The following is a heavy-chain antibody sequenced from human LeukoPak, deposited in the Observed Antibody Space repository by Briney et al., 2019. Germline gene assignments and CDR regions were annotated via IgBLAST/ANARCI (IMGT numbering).Heavy chain of an antibody. Sequence: PGGSLRLSCAASGFTFSSYEMNWVRQAPGKGLEGVAFIRSDGTNKYYADSVKGRFTISRDNYKNTLYLQMNRLRAEDTAVYYCAKDRAVAAYYFDYWGQGTLVTVSS. V-gene: IGHV3-30*02. J-gene: IGHJ4*02. CDR2: IRSDGTNK. D-gene: IGHD6-19*01. CDR3: AKDRAVAAYYFDY. CDR1: GFTFSSYE.